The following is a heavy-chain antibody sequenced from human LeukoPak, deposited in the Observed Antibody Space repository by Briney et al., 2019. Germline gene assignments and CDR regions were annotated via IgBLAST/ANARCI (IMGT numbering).Heavy chain of an antibody. D-gene: IGHD1-26*01. Sequence: GVSLRLSCAASGFTFSSYSMNWVRQAPGKGLEWVSSISSSSSYIYYADSVKGRFTISRDNAKNSLYLQMNSLRAEDTAVYYCAREKWELQDWGVDYWGQGTLVTVSS. CDR2: ISSSSSYI. CDR1: GFTFSSYS. CDR3: AREKWELQDWGVDY. V-gene: IGHV3-21*01. J-gene: IGHJ4*02.